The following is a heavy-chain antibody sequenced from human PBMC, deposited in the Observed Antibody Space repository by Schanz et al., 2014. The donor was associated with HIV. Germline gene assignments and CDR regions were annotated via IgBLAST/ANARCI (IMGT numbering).Heavy chain of an antibody. J-gene: IGHJ4*02. CDR1: AFTFSNYI. D-gene: IGHD3-10*01. Sequence: QVQLEESGGGVVQPGRSLRLSCVASAFTFSNYIMYWVRQAPGKGLEWVAIISYDGSNKYYADSVKGRFTISRDNSKNTLYLQMNSLRAEDTAVYYCAKGQRGVVRGDIDYWGQGTLVTVSS. CDR2: ISYDGSNK. CDR3: AKGQRGVVRGDIDY. V-gene: IGHV3-30-3*01.